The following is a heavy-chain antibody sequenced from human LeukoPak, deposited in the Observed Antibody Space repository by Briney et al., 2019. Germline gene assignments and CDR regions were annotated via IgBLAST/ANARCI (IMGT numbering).Heavy chain of an antibody. CDR3: ARDLLGWYPFDYGYYHGMDV. D-gene: IGHD6-19*01. V-gene: IGHV3-74*01. CDR1: GFTFSSNW. J-gene: IGHJ6*02. CDR2: INSDGSTR. Sequence: PGGSLRLSCAASGFTFSSNWMHWVRQAPGKGPVWVSRINSDGSTRSYADSVKGRFTISRDNAKNTLYLQMNSLRAEDTAVYYCARDLLGWYPFDYGYYHGMDVWGQGTTVTVSS.